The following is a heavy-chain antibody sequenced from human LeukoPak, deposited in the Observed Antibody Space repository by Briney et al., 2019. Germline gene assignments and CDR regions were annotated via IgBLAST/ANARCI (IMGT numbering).Heavy chain of an antibody. D-gene: IGHD4-23*01. CDR3: VRVDNGGNYFDY. V-gene: IGHV4-39*01. J-gene: IGHJ4*02. Sequence: SETLSLTCTVSGGSISSSSYYWGWIRQPPGKGLEWIGSIYYSGSTYYNPSLKSRVTISVDTSKNQFSLKLSSVTAADTAVYYCVRVDNGGNYFDYWGQGTLVTVSS. CDR1: GGSISSSSYY. CDR2: IYYSGST.